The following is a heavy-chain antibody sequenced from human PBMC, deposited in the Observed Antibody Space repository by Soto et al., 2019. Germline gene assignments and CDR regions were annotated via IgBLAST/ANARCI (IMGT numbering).Heavy chain of an antibody. V-gene: IGHV1-46*01. CDR2: INPSGGST. CDR1: GYTSTSYY. D-gene: IGHD3-22*01. J-gene: IGHJ4*02. Sequence: ASVKVSCKASGYTSTSYYMHWGRQAPGQGLEWMGIINPSGGSTSYAQKFQGRVTMTRDTSTSTVYMELSSLRSEDTAVYYCARXGGSGYYDYWGQGTLVTVSS. CDR3: ARXGGSGYYDY.